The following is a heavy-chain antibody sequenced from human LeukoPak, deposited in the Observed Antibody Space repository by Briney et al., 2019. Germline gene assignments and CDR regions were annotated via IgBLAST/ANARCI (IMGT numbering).Heavy chain of an antibody. Sequence: SETLSLTCTVSGGSISSSPYYWGWIRQPPGKGLEWIGSIYYSGTTHYNPSLESRVTISVDTSKNQFSLKLSSVTAADTAVYYCAREKGYYDSSGQTNFDYWGQGTLVTVSS. CDR2: IYYSGTT. J-gene: IGHJ4*02. V-gene: IGHV4-39*07. CDR1: GGSISSSPYY. CDR3: AREKGYYDSSGQTNFDY. D-gene: IGHD3-22*01.